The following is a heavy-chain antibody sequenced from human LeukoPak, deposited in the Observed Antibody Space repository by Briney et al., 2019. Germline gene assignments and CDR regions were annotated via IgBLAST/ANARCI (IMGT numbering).Heavy chain of an antibody. CDR2: IIPILGIA. V-gene: IGHV1-69*02. CDR1: GGTFSSYT. CDR3: ARGHQPPYYGMDV. Sequence: SVKVSCKASGGTFSSYTISWVRQAPGQGLEWMGRIIPILGIANYAQKFQGRVTITADKSTGTAYMELSSLRSEDTAVFYCARGHQPPYYGMDVWGQGTTVTVSS. J-gene: IGHJ6*02.